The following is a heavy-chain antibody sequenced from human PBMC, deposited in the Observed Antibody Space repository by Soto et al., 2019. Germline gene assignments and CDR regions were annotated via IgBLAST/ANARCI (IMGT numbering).Heavy chain of an antibody. D-gene: IGHD6-19*01. J-gene: IGHJ4*02. CDR2: MNPNSGNT. CDR3: AREYSSGWSKD. Sequence: QVQLVQSGAEVKKPGASVKVSCKASGYTFTSYDINWVRQATGQGLEWMGWMNPNSGNTGYAQKFQGRVTMTRNTSRSTAYRELSSRRSEDTAVYDGAREYSSGWSKDWGQGTLVTVSS. CDR1: GYTFTSYD. V-gene: IGHV1-8*01.